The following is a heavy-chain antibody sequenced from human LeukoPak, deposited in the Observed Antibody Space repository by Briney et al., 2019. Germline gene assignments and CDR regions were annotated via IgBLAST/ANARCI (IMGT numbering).Heavy chain of an antibody. Sequence: SETLSLTCTVSGGSISSYYWSWIRQPPGKGLEWIGYMYYSGSTTYNPSLKSRVTISVETSKNQFSLRVTSVTAADTAVYYCARHGPTSGTISIDYWGQGTLVTVSS. CDR2: MYYSGST. CDR1: GGSISSYY. J-gene: IGHJ4*02. D-gene: IGHD1-1*01. CDR3: ARHGPTSGTISIDY. V-gene: IGHV4-59*08.